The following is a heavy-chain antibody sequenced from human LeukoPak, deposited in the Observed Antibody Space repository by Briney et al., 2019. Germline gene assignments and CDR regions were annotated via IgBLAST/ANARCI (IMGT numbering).Heavy chain of an antibody. CDR3: AREGRGYCSSTSCYMQHFDY. J-gene: IGHJ4*02. CDR1: GYTFTSYD. Sequence: GASVKVSCKASGYTFTSYDINWVRQATGQGVEWMGWMNPNSGNTGYAQKFQGRVTITRNASISTAYMELGSLRSEDTAVYYCAREGRGYCSSTSCYMQHFDYWGQGTLVTVSS. CDR2: MNPNSGNT. V-gene: IGHV1-8*03. D-gene: IGHD2-2*01.